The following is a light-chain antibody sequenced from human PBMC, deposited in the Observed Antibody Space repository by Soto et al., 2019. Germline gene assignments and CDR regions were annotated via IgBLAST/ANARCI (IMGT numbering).Light chain of an antibody. CDR1: SGHSSYA. V-gene: IGLV4-69*01. J-gene: IGLJ2*01. Sequence: QLVLTQSPSASASLGASVKLTCTLSSGHSSYAIAWHQQQLEKGPRYLMKLNSDGSHSKGDGIPDRFSGSSSGAERYLTISSLQSEDEADYYCQTWGTGIVVFGGGTKLIVL. CDR2: LNSDGSH. CDR3: QTWGTGIVV.